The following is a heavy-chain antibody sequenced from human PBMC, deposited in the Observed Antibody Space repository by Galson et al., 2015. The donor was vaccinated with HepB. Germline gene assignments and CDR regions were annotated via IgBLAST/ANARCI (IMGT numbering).Heavy chain of an antibody. CDR1: GFTFGSYA. J-gene: IGHJ4*02. Sequence: SLRLSCAASGFTFGSYAMHWVRQAPGKGLEWVAVISYDGSNKNYADSVNGRYTISRDNSKNTLYLQVNSLQADDTAVYYCARAGYTANGGYSHYWGQGTLVTVSS. CDR3: ARAGYTANGGYSHY. V-gene: IGHV3-30-3*01. CDR2: ISYDGSNK. D-gene: IGHD3-22*01.